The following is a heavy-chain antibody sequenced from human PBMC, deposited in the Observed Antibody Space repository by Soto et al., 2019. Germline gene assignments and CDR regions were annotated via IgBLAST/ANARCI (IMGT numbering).Heavy chain of an antibody. Sequence: GGSLRRSCAASGFTFSDYYISWIRQAPGKGLEWVSYISSSSSYTNYADSVKGRFTISRDNAKNSLYLQMNSLRAEDTAVYYCARWYSGSYLLVLDAFDIWGQGTMVTVSS. CDR3: ARWYSGSYLLVLDAFDI. V-gene: IGHV3-11*06. J-gene: IGHJ3*02. D-gene: IGHD1-26*01. CDR1: GFTFSDYY. CDR2: ISSSSSYT.